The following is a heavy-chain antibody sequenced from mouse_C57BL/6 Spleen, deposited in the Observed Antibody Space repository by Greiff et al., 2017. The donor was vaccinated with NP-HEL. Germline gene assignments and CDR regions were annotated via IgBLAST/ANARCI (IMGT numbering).Heavy chain of an antibody. CDR3: ARNYYSNHYYAMDY. CDR2: LWTGGGT. D-gene: IGHD2-5*01. J-gene: IGHJ4*01. Sequence: VKLMESGPGLVAPSQSLSITCTVSGFSLTSYAISWVRQPPGKGLEWLGVLWTGGGTHYNSALKSRLSISKDNSKSQVFLKMNSLQTDDTARYYCARNYYSNHYYAMDYWGQGTSVTVSS. CDR1: GFSLTSYA. V-gene: IGHV2-9-1*01.